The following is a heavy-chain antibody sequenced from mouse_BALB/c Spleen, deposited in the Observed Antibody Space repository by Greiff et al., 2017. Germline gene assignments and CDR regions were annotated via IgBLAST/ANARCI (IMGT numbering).Heavy chain of an antibody. CDR2: ISYSGST. CDR1: GDSITSGY. CDR3: ARYKYGSDYYAMDY. V-gene: IGHV3-8*02. D-gene: IGHD1-1*01. Sequence: VQLKESGPSLVKPSQTLSLTCSVTGDSITSGYWNWIRKFPGNKLEYMGYISYSGSTYYHPSLKSRISITRDTSKNQYYLQLNSVTTEDTATYYCARYKYGSDYYAMDYWGQGTSVTVSS. J-gene: IGHJ4*01.